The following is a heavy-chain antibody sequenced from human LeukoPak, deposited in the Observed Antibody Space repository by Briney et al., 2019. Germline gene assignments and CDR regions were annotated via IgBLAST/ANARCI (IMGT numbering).Heavy chain of an antibody. V-gene: IGHV3-53*05. J-gene: IGHJ4*02. D-gene: IGHD5-12*01. Sequence: GGSLRLSCAASGFTVSSNYMSWVRQAPGKGLEWVSVIYSGGSTYYADSVKGRFTISRDNSKNTLYLQMNSLRAEDTAVYYCAKTRSGYDYGAFDYWGQGTLVTVSS. CDR3: AKTRSGYDYGAFDY. CDR1: GFTVSSNY. CDR2: IYSGGST.